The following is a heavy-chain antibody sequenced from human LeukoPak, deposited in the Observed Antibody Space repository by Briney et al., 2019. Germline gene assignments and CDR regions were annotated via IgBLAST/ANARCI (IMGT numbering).Heavy chain of an antibody. CDR2: ISSSSSSR. Sequence: GGSLRLSCAASGFTFSRYSMNWVRQAPGKGLEWVSYISSSSSSRYYADSVKGRFTISRDNAKNSLYLQMDNLRVEDTAVYSCARWGLAYTIDFWGQGTLVTVSS. V-gene: IGHV3-48*04. D-gene: IGHD2-21*01. CDR1: GFTFSRYS. J-gene: IGHJ4*02. CDR3: ARWGLAYTIDF.